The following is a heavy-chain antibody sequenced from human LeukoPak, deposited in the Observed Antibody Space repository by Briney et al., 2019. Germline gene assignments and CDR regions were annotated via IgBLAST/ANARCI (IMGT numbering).Heavy chain of an antibody. J-gene: IGHJ6*02. CDR1: GGSIGSSNW. Sequence: SGTLSLTCAVSGGSIGSSNWWSWIRQPPGKGLEWIGEINHSGSTNYNPSLKSRVTISVDTSKNQFSLKLSSVTAADTAVYYCARGYSSSWYNVHYYYGMDVWGQGTTVTVSS. D-gene: IGHD6-13*01. CDR2: INHSGST. V-gene: IGHV4-4*02. CDR3: ARGYSSSWYNVHYYYGMDV.